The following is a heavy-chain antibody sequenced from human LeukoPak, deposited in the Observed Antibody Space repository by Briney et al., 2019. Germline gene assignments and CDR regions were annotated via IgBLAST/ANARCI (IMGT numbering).Heavy chain of an antibody. CDR3: ARDSSLHLPQYQPRLWAINWFDP. CDR1: GFTFSSYW. Sequence: GGSLRLSCAASGFTFSSYWMSWVRQAPGKGLEWVANMNQDGSEKYYVDSVKGRFTISRDNAKNSLYLQMNSLTAEDAAVYYCARDSSLHLPQYQPRLWAINWFDPWGQGTLVTV. D-gene: IGHD2/OR15-2a*01. CDR2: MNQDGSEK. J-gene: IGHJ5*02. V-gene: IGHV3-7*01.